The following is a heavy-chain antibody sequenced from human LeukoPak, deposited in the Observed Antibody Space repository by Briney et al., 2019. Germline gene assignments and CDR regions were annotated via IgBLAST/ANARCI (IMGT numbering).Heavy chain of an antibody. Sequence: ESGPTLVNPTLTLTLTCSFSGFSLTTRPLGVGWIRQPPGKALEWLAVIYWDDDKRYNPSLKTRLTVTTATSKNQVVLIMTNMDPVDTATYYCAHRHSGYDWNHGDFDYWGQGTLVTVSS. CDR2: IYWDDDK. CDR3: AHRHSGYDWNHGDFDY. J-gene: IGHJ4*02. V-gene: IGHV2-5*02. CDR1: GFSLTTRPLG. D-gene: IGHD5-12*01.